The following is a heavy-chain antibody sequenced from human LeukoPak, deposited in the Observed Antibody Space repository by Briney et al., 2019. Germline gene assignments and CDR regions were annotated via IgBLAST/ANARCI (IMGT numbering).Heavy chain of an antibody. J-gene: IGHJ4*02. D-gene: IGHD6-13*01. Sequence: PGGSLRLSCAASGFTFSSYAMSWVRQAPGKGLEWVSGISGSGGSTYYADSVKGRFTISRDISKNTLYLQMNSLGAEDTAVYYCAKCYSSSWYFGDYWGQGTLVTVSS. CDR1: GFTFSSYA. V-gene: IGHV3-23*01. CDR3: AKCYSSSWYFGDY. CDR2: ISGSGGST.